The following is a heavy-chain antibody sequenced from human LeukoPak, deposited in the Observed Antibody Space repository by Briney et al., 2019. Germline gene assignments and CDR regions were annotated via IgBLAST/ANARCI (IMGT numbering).Heavy chain of an antibody. CDR2: INHSGST. D-gene: IGHD6-19*01. Sequence: SETLSLTCAVYGGSFSGYYWSWIRQPPGKGLEWIGEINHSGSTNYNPSLKSRVTISVDTSKNQFSLKLSSVTAADTAVYYCARGVAVAGTGTYYFDYWGQGTLVTASS. CDR3: ARGVAVAGTGTYYFDY. J-gene: IGHJ4*02. CDR1: GGSFSGYY. V-gene: IGHV4-34*01.